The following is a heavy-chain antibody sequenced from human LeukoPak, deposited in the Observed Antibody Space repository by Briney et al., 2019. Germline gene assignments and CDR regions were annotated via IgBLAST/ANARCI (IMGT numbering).Heavy chain of an antibody. J-gene: IGHJ6*02. CDR1: GFTFSSYG. Sequence: GRSLRLSCAASGFTFSSYGMHWVRQPPGKGLEWVAVIWYDGSNKYYADSVKGRFTISRDNSKNTLYLQMNSLRAEDTAVYYCAREQVTREWFYYYYGMDVWGQGTTVTVSS. CDR3: AREQVTREWFYYYYGMDV. V-gene: IGHV3-33*01. CDR2: IWYDGSNK. D-gene: IGHD4-23*01.